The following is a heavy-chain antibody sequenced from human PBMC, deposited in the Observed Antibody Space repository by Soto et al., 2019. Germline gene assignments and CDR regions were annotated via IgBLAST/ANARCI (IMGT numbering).Heavy chain of an antibody. D-gene: IGHD6-19*01. V-gene: IGHV1-18*01. CDR1: GYTFNFYG. CDR2: ISGFNGNT. J-gene: IGHJ4*02. CDR3: ARESRPGYNSGWYSFDY. Sequence: ASVKVSCKASGYTFNFYGITWVRQAPGQGLEWMGWISGFNGNTNYAADLQGRVTMTTDTSTSTAYMELRGLRSDDTAVYYCARESRPGYNSGWYSFDYWGQGALVTVSS.